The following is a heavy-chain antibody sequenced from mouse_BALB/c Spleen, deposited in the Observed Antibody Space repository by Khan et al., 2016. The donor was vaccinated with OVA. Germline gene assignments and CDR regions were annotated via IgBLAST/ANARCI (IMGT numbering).Heavy chain of an antibody. CDR3: GGRNYFGDTFDY. CDR2: ISPGSGDT. Sequence: QVQLKESGAELARPGASVKLSCKASGYTFTDYYINWVKQRTGQGLEWIGEISPGSGDTYYNEKFEGKATLTADKSSTTAYMQLSSLTSEASAVYFCGGRNYFGDTFDYWGQGTLVTVSA. CDR1: GYTFTDYY. J-gene: IGHJ3*01. D-gene: IGHD1-2*01. V-gene: IGHV1-77*01.